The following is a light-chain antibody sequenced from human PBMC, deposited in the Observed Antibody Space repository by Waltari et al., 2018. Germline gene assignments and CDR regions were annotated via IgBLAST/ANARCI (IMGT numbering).Light chain of an antibody. J-gene: IGLJ3*02. Sequence: QSALTQPPSASGSPGQSVTISCTGTSSDVGGYNFVSWYQQHPGKAPKRMIYEVTERPSGVPDRFSGSKSGNTAFLTVSGLLAEDEADYYCSSFTDSDNWVFGGGTKMTVL. CDR3: SSFTDSDNWV. V-gene: IGLV2-8*01. CDR2: EVT. CDR1: SSDVGGYNF.